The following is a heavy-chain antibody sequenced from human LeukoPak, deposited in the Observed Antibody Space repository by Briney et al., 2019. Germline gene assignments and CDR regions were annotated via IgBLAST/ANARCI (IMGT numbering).Heavy chain of an antibody. D-gene: IGHD6-13*01. CDR3: ARSGKPGIAAASFDY. CDR2: VYYSGST. V-gene: IGHV4-59*01. Sequence: SETLSLTCTVSGGSISSYYWSWIRQPPGKGLEWIGYVYYSGSTNYNPSLKSRVTISVDTSKNQFSLKLSSVTAEDTAVYYCARSGKPGIAAASFDYWGQGTLVTVSS. CDR1: GGSISSYY. J-gene: IGHJ4*02.